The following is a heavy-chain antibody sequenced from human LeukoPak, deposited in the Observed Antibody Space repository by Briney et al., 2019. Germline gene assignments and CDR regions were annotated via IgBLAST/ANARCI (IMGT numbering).Heavy chain of an antibody. V-gene: IGHV1-8*01. CDR2: MNPNSGNT. CDR3: ARGRTGTTIDY. CDR1: GYTFTSYD. J-gene: IGHJ4*02. Sequence: ASVKASCRASGYTFTSYDINWVRQATGQGLEWMGWMNPNSGNTGYAQKFRGRVTMTRNTSISTAYMELSSLRSEDTAVYYCARGRTGTTIDYWGQGTLVTVSS. D-gene: IGHD1-1*01.